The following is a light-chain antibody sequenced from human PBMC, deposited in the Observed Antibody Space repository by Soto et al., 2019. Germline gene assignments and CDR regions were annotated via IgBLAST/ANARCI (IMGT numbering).Light chain of an antibody. J-gene: IGKJ1*01. CDR2: KAS. CDR1: QSISSW. V-gene: IGKV1-5*03. CDR3: QQYKGT. Sequence: DIQMTQSPSTLSASVGDRVTITCRASQSISSWLAWYQQKPGKAPKLLIYKASSLESGVPSKFSASGSGTEFTLTFSSLQPGDFATYYCQQYKGTFGQGTNVEIK.